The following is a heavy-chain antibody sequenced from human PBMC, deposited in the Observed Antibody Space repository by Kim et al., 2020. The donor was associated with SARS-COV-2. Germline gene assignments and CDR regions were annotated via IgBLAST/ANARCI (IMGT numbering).Heavy chain of an antibody. CDR3: ATYSGRRFAF. Sequence: GGSLRLSCEASGFTLTNSAMSWVRQAPGKGLDCVAVIYNTDTTYYPDSVRGRISISRDNSKNTLCLQLDNLRAEDTALYYCATYSGRRFAFWGQGTPVTVSS. CDR2: IYNTDTT. J-gene: IGHJ4*02. V-gene: IGHV3-23*03. D-gene: IGHD2-21*01. CDR1: GFTLTNSA.